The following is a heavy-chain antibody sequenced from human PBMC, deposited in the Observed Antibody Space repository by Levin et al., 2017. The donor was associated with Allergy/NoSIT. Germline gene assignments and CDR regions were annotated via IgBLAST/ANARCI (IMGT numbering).Heavy chain of an antibody. CDR2: ISWNSGSI. J-gene: IGHJ3*02. Sequence: SLKISCAASGFTFNDYDMHWVRQAPGKGLEWVSGISWNSGSIGYADSMKGRFTISRDNAKNSLYLQMNSLRTEDTALYYCARDNIGLPDAFDIWGQGTMVIVSS. D-gene: IGHD3-10*01. CDR1: GFTFNDYD. V-gene: IGHV3-9*01. CDR3: ARDNIGLPDAFDI.